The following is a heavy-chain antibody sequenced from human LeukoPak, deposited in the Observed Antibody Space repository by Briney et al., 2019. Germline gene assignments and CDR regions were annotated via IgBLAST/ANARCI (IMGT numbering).Heavy chain of an antibody. Sequence: ASVKVSCKASGYTFTTYDINWVRQATGQGPEWMGWINPNSGGTNYAQRFQGWVTMTRDTSISTAYMELSRLRSDDTAVYYCARRGLIYYGMDVWGQGTTVTVSS. J-gene: IGHJ6*02. V-gene: IGHV1-2*04. CDR2: INPNSGGT. D-gene: IGHD3-10*01. CDR1: GYTFTTYD. CDR3: ARRGLIYYGMDV.